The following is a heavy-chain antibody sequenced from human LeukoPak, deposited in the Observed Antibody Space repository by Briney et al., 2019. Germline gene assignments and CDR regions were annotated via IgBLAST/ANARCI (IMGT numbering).Heavy chain of an antibody. CDR1: GYTFTSYA. CDR3: ARQAVDTAMVTSAFDI. CDR2: INTNTGNP. Sequence: ASVKVSCKASGYTFTSYAMNRVRQAPGQGLEWMGWINTNTGNPTYAQGFTGRFVFSLDTSVSTAYLQISSLKAEDTAVYYCARQAVDTAMVTSAFDIWGQGTMVTVSS. V-gene: IGHV7-4-1*02. J-gene: IGHJ3*02. D-gene: IGHD5-18*01.